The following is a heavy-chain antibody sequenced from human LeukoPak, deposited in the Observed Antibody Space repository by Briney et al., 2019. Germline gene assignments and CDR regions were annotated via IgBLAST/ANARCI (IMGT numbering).Heavy chain of an antibody. CDR2: ISGGGDVT. CDR1: DFNFITYA. V-gene: IGHV3-23*01. Sequence: GGSLRLSCAASDFNFITYAMSWVRQAPGKGLEWVSTISGGGDVTYYADSVKGRFTISRDTSKNTLYLQMNSLRVEDTAIYYCARDSSMLRGPLVIYYFEFWGQGTLVTVSS. D-gene: IGHD3-10*01. J-gene: IGHJ4*02. CDR3: ARDSSMLRGPLVIYYFEF.